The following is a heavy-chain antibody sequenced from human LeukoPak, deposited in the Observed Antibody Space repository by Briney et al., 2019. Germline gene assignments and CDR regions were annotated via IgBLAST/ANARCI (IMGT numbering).Heavy chain of an antibody. CDR1: GFTFDDYG. V-gene: IGHV3-20*04. J-gene: IGHJ6*03. D-gene: IGHD6-6*01. Sequence: PGGSLRLSCAASGFTFDDYGMSWVRQAPGKGLEWVSGINWNGGSTGYADSVKGRFTISRDNSKNTLYLQMNSLRAEDAAVYYCAKDHKYSSSSGVGYMDVWGKGTTVTVSS. CDR2: INWNGGST. CDR3: AKDHKYSSSSGVGYMDV.